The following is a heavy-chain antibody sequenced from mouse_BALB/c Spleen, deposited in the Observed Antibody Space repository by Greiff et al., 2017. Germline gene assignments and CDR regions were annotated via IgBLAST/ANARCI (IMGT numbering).Heavy chain of an antibody. CDR3: ARVYDYDGGFAY. CDR2: ISDGGSYT. D-gene: IGHD2-4*01. J-gene: IGHJ3*01. CDR1: GFTFSDYY. Sequence: EVQLVESGGGLVKPGGSLKLSCAASGFTFSDYYMYWVRQTPEKRLEWVATISDGGSYTYYPDSVKGRFTISRDNAKNNLYLQMSSLKSEDTAMYYCARVYDYDGGFAYWGQGTLVTVSA. V-gene: IGHV5-4*02.